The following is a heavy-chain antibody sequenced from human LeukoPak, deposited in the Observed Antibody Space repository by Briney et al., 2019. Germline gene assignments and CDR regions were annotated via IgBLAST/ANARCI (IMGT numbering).Heavy chain of an antibody. J-gene: IGHJ3*02. CDR1: GGSISSYY. V-gene: IGHV4-59*12. CDR3: ARVSPSDAFDI. Sequence: SETLSLTCTVSGGSISSYYWNWIRQPPGEGLEWIGYFHYSGSTYYNPSLKSRVTISVDTSKNQFSLKLSSVTAADTAVYYCARVSPSDAFDIWGQGTMVTVSS. CDR2: FHYSGST. D-gene: IGHD5/OR15-5a*01.